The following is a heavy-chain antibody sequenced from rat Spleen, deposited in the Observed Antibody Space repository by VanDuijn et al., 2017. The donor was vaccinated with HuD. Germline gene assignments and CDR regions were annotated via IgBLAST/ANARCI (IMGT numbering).Heavy chain of an antibody. CDR1: GDSITSKY. CDR2: INYSGST. D-gene: IGHD1-9*01. J-gene: IGHJ2*01. CDR3: ARGGPYYGYTYDY. Sequence: EVQLQESGPGLVKPSQSLSLTCSVTGDSITSKYWGWIRKFPGNKMEWMGYINYSGSTAYTPSLKSRISITSDTSKNQFFLQLNSVTTEDTATYYCARGGPYYGYTYDYWGQGVMVTVSS. V-gene: IGHV3-1*01.